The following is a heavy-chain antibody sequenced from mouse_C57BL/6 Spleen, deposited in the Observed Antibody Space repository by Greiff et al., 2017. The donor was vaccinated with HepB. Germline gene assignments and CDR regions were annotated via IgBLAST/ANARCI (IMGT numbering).Heavy chain of an antibody. V-gene: IGHV2-6*03. CDR3: ARRLNYYGSSPLFAY. CDR2: IWSDGST. J-gene: IGHJ3*01. D-gene: IGHD1-1*01. Sequence: VKLVESGPGLVAPSQSLSITCTVSGFSLTSYGVHWVRQPPGKGLEWLVVIWSDGSTTYNSALKSRLSISKDNSKSQVFLKMNSLQTDDTAMYYCARRLNYYGSSPLFAYWGQGTLVTVSA. CDR1: GFSLTSYG.